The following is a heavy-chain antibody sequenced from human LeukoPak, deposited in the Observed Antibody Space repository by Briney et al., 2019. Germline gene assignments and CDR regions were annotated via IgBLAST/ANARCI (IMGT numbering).Heavy chain of an antibody. CDR1: GFTLRSYD. CDR2: TSGSGVNL. V-gene: IGHV3-23*01. J-gene: IGHJ4*02. CDR3: AKEYSGYDFDY. D-gene: IGHD5-12*01. Sequence: GGSLRLSCAASGFTLRSYDMSWVRQAPGKGLEWVAATSGSGVNLYYADSVRGRFTNSRDNSQNTLYLQMDSLRAEDTALYYCAKEYSGYDFDYWGQGTLVTVSS.